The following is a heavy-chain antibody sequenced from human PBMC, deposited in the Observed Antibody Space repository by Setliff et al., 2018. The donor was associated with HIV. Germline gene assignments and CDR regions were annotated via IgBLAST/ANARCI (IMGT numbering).Heavy chain of an antibody. V-gene: IGHV4-38-2*01. J-gene: IGHJ4*02. CDR2: VYHTGSI. CDR1: GYSMSSGYY. Sequence: PSETLSLTCGVSGYSMSSGYYWGWIRQPPGKGLEWIGNVYHTGSIYYNPSLKSRVTISVDTSKNQFSLKLSSVIAADTAVYYCARHAAGPDGPFDYWGQGTLVTVSS. D-gene: IGHD2-2*01. CDR3: ARHAAGPDGPFDY.